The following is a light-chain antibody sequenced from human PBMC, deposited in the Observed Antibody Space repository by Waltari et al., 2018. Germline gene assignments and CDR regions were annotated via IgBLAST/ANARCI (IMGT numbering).Light chain of an antibody. CDR2: RTN. J-gene: IGLJ2*01. CDR1: TSNIGRNF. CDR3: SVWDDSLSGLL. V-gene: IGLV1-47*01. Sequence: QSVLTQPPSASGTPGQRVTISCSGSTSNIGRNFVSWYQQLPGTAPALLIHRTNPRPSGVPDRFSGSKSGTSASLAISGLRSEDEADYYCSVWDDSLSGLLFGGGTKLTV.